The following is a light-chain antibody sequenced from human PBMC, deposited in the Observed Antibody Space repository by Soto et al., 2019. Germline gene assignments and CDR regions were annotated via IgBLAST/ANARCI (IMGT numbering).Light chain of an antibody. CDR1: QSVSSN. CDR2: GAS. J-gene: IGKJ4*01. V-gene: IGKV3-15*01. CDR3: QQYNNWPLT. Sequence: DIVMTQSPSTLSVSPGARAPVCCRASQSVSSNLAWYQQKPGQAPRLLIYGASTRATGIPVRFSGSGSGTEFTLTISSLQSEDFAVYYCQQYNNWPLTFGGGTKVDIK.